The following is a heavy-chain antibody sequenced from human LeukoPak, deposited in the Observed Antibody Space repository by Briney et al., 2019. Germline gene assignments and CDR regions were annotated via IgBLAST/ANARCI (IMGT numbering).Heavy chain of an antibody. V-gene: IGHV3-48*01. J-gene: IGHJ4*02. CDR1: GFTFSDYS. Sequence: GGSLRLSCAASGFTFSDYSMNWVRQAPGKGLEWVSKISSGSSSIYYADSVKGRFTISRDNAKSSLYLQINSLRAEDTAVYYCARDDYGDYGGTDFFDYWGRGILVTVSS. CDR2: ISSGSSSI. CDR3: ARDDYGDYGGTDFFDY. D-gene: IGHD4-17*01.